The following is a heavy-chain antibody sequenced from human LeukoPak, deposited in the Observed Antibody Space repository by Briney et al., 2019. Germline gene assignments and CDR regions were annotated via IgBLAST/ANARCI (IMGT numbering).Heavy chain of an antibody. CDR1: GDSITSSSYY. V-gene: IGHV4-39*01. CDR3: ARGGGVGWFDP. Sequence: PSETLSLTCAVSGDSITSSSYYWGWIRQPPGKGLEWIVTINYSGNIYYNPSLKSRVTISVDTSKNQFSLKLSSVTAADTAVYYCARGGGVGWFDPWGQGTLVTVSS. J-gene: IGHJ5*02. D-gene: IGHD4-23*01. CDR2: INYSGNI.